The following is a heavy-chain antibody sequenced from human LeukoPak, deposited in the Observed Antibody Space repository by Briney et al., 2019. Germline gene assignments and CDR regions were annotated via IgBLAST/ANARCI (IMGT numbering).Heavy chain of an antibody. Sequence: GGSLRLSCAASGFTFSSYGMHWVRQAPGKGLEWVAFIRYDGSNKYYADSVKGRFTISRDNSKNTQYLQMNSLRAEDTAVYYCAKIDSSGPFDWLDPWGQGTLVTVSS. V-gene: IGHV3-30*02. CDR1: GFTFSSYG. CDR2: IRYDGSNK. CDR3: AKIDSSGPFDWLDP. D-gene: IGHD3-22*01. J-gene: IGHJ5*02.